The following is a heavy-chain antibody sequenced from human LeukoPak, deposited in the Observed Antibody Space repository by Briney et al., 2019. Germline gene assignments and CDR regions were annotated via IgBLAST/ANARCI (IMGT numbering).Heavy chain of an antibody. CDR2: ISGHNGHT. D-gene: IGHD6-19*01. CDR3: ARGPGIAVAGVVNY. V-gene: IGHV1-18*04. J-gene: IGHJ4*02. Sequence: ASVTVSCKASGYTFTSYGINWVRQAPGQGLEWMGWISGHNGHTNYVQKMQGRVTMTTDTSTNTAYMELRNLTSDDTAVYYCARGPGIAVAGVVNYWGQGSLVTVSS. CDR1: GYTFTSYG.